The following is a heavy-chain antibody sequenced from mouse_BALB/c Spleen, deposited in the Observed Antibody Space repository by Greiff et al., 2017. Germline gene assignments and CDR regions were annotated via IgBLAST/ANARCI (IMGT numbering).Heavy chain of an antibody. J-gene: IGHJ4*01. CDR1: GFNIKDYY. D-gene: IGHD6-1*01. CDR2: IDPENGNT. Sequence: EVMLVESGAELVRPGALVKLSCKASGFNIKDYYMHWVKQRPEQGLEWIGWIDPENGNTIYDPKFQGKASITADTSSNTAYLQLSSLTSEDTAVYYCARSAYAMDYWGQGTSVTVSS. CDR3: ARSAYAMDY. V-gene: IGHV14-1*02.